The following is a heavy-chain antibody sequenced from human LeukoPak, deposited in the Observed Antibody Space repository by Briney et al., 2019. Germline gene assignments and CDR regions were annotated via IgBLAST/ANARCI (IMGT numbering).Heavy chain of an antibody. CDR3: ARMDARNIPVDY. CDR2: ISAYNGNT. Sequence: GASVKVSCKASGYTFTSYGISWVRQAPGQGLEWMGWISAYNGNTSYAQKLQGRVTMTTDTSTSTAYMELRSLRSDDTAVYYWARMDARNIPVDYWGQGTLVTVSS. D-gene: IGHD2/OR15-2a*01. CDR1: GYTFTSYG. V-gene: IGHV1-18*01. J-gene: IGHJ4*02.